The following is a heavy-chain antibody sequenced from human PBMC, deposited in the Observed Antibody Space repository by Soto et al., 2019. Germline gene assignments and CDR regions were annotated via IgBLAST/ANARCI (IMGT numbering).Heavy chain of an antibody. CDR2: IIPSNGTT. CDR1: GGTISSNA. J-gene: IGHJ4*02. Sequence: GASVKVSCTASGGTISSNAISWVRQAPGQGLEWMGGIIPSNGTTNFAQKFQGRVTFTRDTSASTVYMEVSSLRSEDTAVYYCARAAYYYESSGYYPGDYWGQGTLVTVSS. V-gene: IGHV1-69*05. D-gene: IGHD3-22*01. CDR3: ARAAYYYESSGYYPGDY.